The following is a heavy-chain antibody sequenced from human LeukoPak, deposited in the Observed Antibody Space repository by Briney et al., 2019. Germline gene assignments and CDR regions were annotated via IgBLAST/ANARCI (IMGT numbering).Heavy chain of an antibody. CDR1: GFTFSSYS. CDR2: ISSSSSYI. CDR3: ASPGSGWPY. J-gene: IGHJ4*02. V-gene: IGHV3-21*01. Sequence: KTGGSLRLSCAASGFTFSSYSMNWVRQAPGKGLEWVSSISSSSSYIYYADSVKGRFTISRDNAKNSLYLQMNSLRAEDTAVYYCASPGSGWPYWGQGTLVTVSS. D-gene: IGHD6-19*01.